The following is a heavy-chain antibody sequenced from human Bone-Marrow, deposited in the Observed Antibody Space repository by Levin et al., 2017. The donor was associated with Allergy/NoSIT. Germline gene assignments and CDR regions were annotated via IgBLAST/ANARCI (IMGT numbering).Heavy chain of an antibody. D-gene: IGHD6-19*01. J-gene: IGHJ4*02. V-gene: IGHV3-23*01. CDR1: GFTFSSYA. CDR2: ISGSGGST. CDR3: AKGSIAGAGWEDYFDY. Sequence: GESLKISCAASGFTFSSYAMSWVRQAPGKGLEWVSAISGSGGSTYYADSVKGRFTISRDNSKNTLYLQMNSLRAEDTAVYYCAKGSIAGAGWEDYFDYWGQGTLVTVSS.